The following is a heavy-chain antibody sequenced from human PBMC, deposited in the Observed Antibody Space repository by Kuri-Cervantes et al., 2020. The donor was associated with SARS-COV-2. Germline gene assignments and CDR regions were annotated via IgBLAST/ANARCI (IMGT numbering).Heavy chain of an antibody. V-gene: IGHV3-48*04. CDR2: IGPSGTTK. CDR3: ARELTGTRGLFDY. Sequence: GESLKISCAASGFTFSSYSMNWVRQAPGKGLEWVSNIGPSGTTKYYADSVKDRFTISRDNAKNSLYLQMNSLRAEDTAVYYCARELTGTRGLFDYWGQGTLVTVSS. CDR1: GFTFSSYS. J-gene: IGHJ4*02. D-gene: IGHD7-27*01.